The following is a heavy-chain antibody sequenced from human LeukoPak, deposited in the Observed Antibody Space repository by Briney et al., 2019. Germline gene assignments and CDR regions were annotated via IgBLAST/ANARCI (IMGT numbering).Heavy chain of an antibody. Sequence: SETLSLTCTVSGGSISSYYWSWIWQPPGKGLEWIGYIYYSGSTNYNPSLKSRVTISVDTSKNQFSLKLSSVTAADTAVYYCARVIVGATWGYYYYYYMDVWGKGTTVTVSS. V-gene: IGHV4-59*01. J-gene: IGHJ6*03. D-gene: IGHD1-26*01. CDR1: GGSISSYY. CDR3: ARVIVGATWGYYYYYYMDV. CDR2: IYYSGST.